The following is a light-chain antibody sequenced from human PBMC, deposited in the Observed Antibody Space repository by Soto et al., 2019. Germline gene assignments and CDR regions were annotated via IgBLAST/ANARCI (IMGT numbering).Light chain of an antibody. V-gene: IGKV1-27*01. CDR2: AAS. Sequence: DIQMTQSPSSLSASVGDRVTITCRASQGITDYLAWYQQKPGQVPNLLIYAASTLQSGVPSRFSGSGSGTHFTLTITGLQPEDVATYYCQNYNSAPWTFGQGTKVEIK. CDR3: QNYNSAPWT. J-gene: IGKJ1*01. CDR1: QGITDY.